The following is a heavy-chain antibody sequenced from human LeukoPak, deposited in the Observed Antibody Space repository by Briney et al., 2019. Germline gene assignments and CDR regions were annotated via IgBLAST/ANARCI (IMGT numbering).Heavy chain of an antibody. V-gene: IGHV3-30*18. CDR3: AKDRITWLVRGYFDY. Sequence: GGSLRLSCAASGFTFSSYGMHWVPQAPGKGLEWVAVISFDGSNKFYADSVKGRFTISRDNSKNTLFLQMNSLREEDTAVYYCAKDRITWLVRGYFDYWGQGTLVTVSS. CDR1: GFTFSSYG. D-gene: IGHD6-19*01. CDR2: ISFDGSNK. J-gene: IGHJ4*02.